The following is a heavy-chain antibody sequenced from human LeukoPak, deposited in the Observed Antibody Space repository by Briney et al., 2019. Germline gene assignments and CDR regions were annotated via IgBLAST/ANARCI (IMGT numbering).Heavy chain of an antibody. CDR2: INHSGST. CDR1: GGSFSGYY. J-gene: IGHJ4*02. V-gene: IGHV4-34*01. D-gene: IGHD3-22*01. Sequence: SETLSLTCAVYGGSFSGYYWSWIRQPPRKGLEWIGEINHSGSTNYNPSLKSRVTISVDTSKTQFSLKLSSVTAADTAVYYCARDPHYDSSGYYYDYWGQGTLVTVSS. CDR3: ARDPHYDSSGYYYDY.